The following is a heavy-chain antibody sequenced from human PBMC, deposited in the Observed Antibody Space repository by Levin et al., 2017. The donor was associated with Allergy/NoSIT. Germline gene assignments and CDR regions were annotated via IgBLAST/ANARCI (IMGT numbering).Heavy chain of an antibody. V-gene: IGHV1-18*01. CDR2: ISAHNGNT. CDR1: GYTFISYG. CDR3: AAYISLVRGVPKHYFDY. J-gene: IGHJ4*02. D-gene: IGHD3-10*01. Sequence: ASVKVSCKASGYTFISYGFSWVRQAPGQGLEWMGWISAHNGNTNYAQNLQGRVTMTTDTSTSTAYMELRSLRSDDTAVYYCAAYISLVRGVPKHYFDYWGQGTLVTVSS.